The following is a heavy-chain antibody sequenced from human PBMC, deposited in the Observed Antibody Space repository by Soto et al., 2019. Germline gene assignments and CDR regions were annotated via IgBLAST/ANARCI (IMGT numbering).Heavy chain of an antibody. CDR1: GGSISSSSYY. V-gene: IGHV4-39*02. D-gene: IGHD6-6*01. CDR3: ARDGYSTSSDWPWFDP. Sequence: SETLSLTCTVSGGSISSSSYYWGWIRQSPGTGLEWIGCIYYSGSTYYNPSLKSRVTISVDTSKNQFSLKLSSVTAADTAVYYCARDGYSTSSDWPWFDPWGQGTLVTVSS. J-gene: IGHJ5*02. CDR2: IYYSGST.